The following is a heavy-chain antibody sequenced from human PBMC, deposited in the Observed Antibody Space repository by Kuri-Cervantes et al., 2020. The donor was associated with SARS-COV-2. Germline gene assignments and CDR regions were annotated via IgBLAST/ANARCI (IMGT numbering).Heavy chain of an antibody. CDR1: GYTFTSYG. V-gene: IGHV1-18*01. J-gene: IGHJ6*02. D-gene: IGHD2-15*01. CDR2: ISAYNGNT. Sequence: ASVKVSCKASGYTFTSYGISWVRQAPEQGLEWMGWISAYNGNTNYAQKLQGRVTMTTDTSTSTSYLELGSLKSDDTAVYYCARVRGAGWFYPMDFWGQGTTVTVSS. CDR3: ARVRGAGWFYPMDF.